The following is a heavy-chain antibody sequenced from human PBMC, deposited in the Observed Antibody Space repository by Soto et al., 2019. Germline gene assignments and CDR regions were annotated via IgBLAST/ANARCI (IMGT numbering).Heavy chain of an antibody. D-gene: IGHD3-10*01. V-gene: IGHV3-74*01. CDR1: GFTLSGRS. CDR2: IDNAGTDS. Sequence: EVQLVESGGGLVQPGGSLRLSCAASGFTLSGRSMHWVRQAPGKGLVWVSGIDNAGTDSTYADSVKGRFTSSRDNAKNMLDRQMSSLRVEDTAVYYCARGWFGPDVWGKGTTVTVSS. CDR3: ARGWFGPDV. J-gene: IGHJ6*04.